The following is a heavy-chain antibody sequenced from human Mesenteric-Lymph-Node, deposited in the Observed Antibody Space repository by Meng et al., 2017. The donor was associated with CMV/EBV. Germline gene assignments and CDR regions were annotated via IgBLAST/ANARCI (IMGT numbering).Heavy chain of an antibody. CDR1: GFTFSSYA. Sequence: GESLKISCAASGFTFSSYAMNWVRQAPGKGLEWVSAISGSGASTYYADSVKGRFTISRDNSKNTLYLQMGSLRAEDTAMYYCAKIEAVAGNYWGQGTLVTVSS. D-gene: IGHD6-19*01. J-gene: IGHJ4*02. CDR3: AKIEAVAGNY. CDR2: ISGSGAST. V-gene: IGHV3-23*01.